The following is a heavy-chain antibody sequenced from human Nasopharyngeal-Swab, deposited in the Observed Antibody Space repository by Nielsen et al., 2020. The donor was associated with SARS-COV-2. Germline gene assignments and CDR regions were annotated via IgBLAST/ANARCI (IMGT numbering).Heavy chain of an antibody. CDR1: GGSISSGGYY. J-gene: IGHJ4*02. CDR3: ARLYYYDSSGYFFKPPSYYFDY. V-gene: IGHV4-39*07. Sequence: SETLSLTCTVSGGSISSGGYYWSWIRQPPGKGLEWIGEINHSGSTNYNPSFKSRVTISVDTSKNQFSLKLSSVTAADTAVYYCARLYYYDSSGYFFKPPSYYFDYWGQGTLVTVSS. D-gene: IGHD3-22*01. CDR2: INHSGST.